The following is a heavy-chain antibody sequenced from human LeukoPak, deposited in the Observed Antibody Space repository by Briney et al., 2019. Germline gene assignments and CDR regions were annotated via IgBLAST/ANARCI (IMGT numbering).Heavy chain of an antibody. Sequence: ASVEVSCKASGYTFSNYGISWVRQAPGQGLEWMGWISGYDGNRKYAQKLQGRVTMTTDPSTNTAYMQLRSLRSDDTAVYYCARCDYVWGDYRYRPILYFDFWGQGTLVTVSS. CDR1: GYTFSNYG. CDR3: ARCDYVWGDYRYRPILYFDF. CDR2: ISGYDGNR. V-gene: IGHV1-18*01. J-gene: IGHJ4*02. D-gene: IGHD3-16*02.